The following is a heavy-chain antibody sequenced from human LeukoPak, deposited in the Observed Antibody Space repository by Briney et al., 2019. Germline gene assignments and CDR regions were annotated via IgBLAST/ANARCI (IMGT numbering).Heavy chain of an antibody. Sequence: PGGSLRLSCEASGFSVSSNYMTWVRQAPGKGLEWVSVIYSGGSTYYADSVKGRFIISRDNSKNTVYLQMNSLRAEDTAVYYCAGVIGVVRADYYFDYWGQGTLVAVSS. V-gene: IGHV3-53*01. D-gene: IGHD3-10*01. CDR3: AGVIGVVRADYYFDY. CDR1: GFSVSSNY. J-gene: IGHJ4*02. CDR2: IYSGGST.